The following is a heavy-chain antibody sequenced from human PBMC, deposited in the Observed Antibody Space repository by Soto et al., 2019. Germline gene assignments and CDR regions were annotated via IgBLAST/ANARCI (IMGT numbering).Heavy chain of an antibody. V-gene: IGHV4-30-2*01. CDR2: IQHGGST. Sequence: QLQLQESGSGLVKPSQTLSLTCAVSGGSISSGGYSWSWIRQPPGKGLEWIGYIQHGGSTYYNPSLKSRVTIXVXRXKNQFSLKLTSVTAADTAVYYCARAHYGDYGYGMDVWGQGTTVTVSS. CDR3: ARAHYGDYGYGMDV. D-gene: IGHD4-17*01. CDR1: GGSISSGGYS. J-gene: IGHJ6*02.